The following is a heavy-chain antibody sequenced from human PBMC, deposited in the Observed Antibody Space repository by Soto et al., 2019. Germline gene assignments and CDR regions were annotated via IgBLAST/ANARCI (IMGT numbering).Heavy chain of an antibody. D-gene: IGHD6-13*01. V-gene: IGHV4-4*02. CDR1: GGSISSSNW. Sequence: QVQLQESGPGLVKPSGTLSLTCAVSGGSISSSNWWSWVRQPPGKGLEWIGEIYHSGSTNYNPSLKSRVTLXGXTPXNQFSLKLGSVTAADTAVYYCARAAMGGSSWPFDYWGQGTLVTVSS. CDR3: ARAAMGGSSWPFDY. J-gene: IGHJ4*02. CDR2: IYHSGST.